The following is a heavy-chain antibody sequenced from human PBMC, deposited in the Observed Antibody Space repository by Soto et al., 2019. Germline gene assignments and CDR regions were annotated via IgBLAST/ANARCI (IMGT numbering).Heavy chain of an antibody. V-gene: IGHV3-33*01. CDR2: IWYDGSNK. J-gene: IGHJ6*02. D-gene: IGHD6-13*01. Sequence: GGSLRLSCAASGVTFSSYGMHWVRQAPGKGLEWVAVIWYDGSNKYYADSVKGRFTISRDNSKNTLYLQMNSLRAEDTAVYYCARGDSSSWYSFYYGMDVWGQGTTVTVSS. CDR1: GVTFSSYG. CDR3: ARGDSSSWYSFYYGMDV.